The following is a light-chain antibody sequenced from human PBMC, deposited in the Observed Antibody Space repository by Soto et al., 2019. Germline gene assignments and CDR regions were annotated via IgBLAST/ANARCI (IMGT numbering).Light chain of an antibody. CDR1: QNIRSY. Sequence: DIQMTQSPSSLSASVGDRVTITCRASQNIRSYLNWYQQKPGKAPKLLIYAASSLQSGVPSRFSGSGSETDFTLTISSLQSEDFATYYCQQSYSRPPAFGQGPKVAIK. CDR2: AAS. CDR3: QQSYSRPPA. J-gene: IGKJ1*01. V-gene: IGKV1-39*01.